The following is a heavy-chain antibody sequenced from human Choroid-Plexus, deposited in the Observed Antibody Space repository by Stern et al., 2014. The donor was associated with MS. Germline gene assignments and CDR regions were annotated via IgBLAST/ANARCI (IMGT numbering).Heavy chain of an antibody. Sequence: VHLVESGGGVVQPGRPLRLSCVASGFTFGSCAMHWVRQAPGNGLEWVAGVSYDGSNNDYADCVKGRFTISRDNSQNTLYMQMSSRRPEDTAVYYCAKDRQYLTYFFDHWGQGSLVTVSS. CDR1: GFTFGSCA. V-gene: IGHV3-30*18. J-gene: IGHJ5*02. D-gene: IGHD2/OR15-2a*01. CDR2: VSYDGSNN. CDR3: AKDRQYLTYFFDH.